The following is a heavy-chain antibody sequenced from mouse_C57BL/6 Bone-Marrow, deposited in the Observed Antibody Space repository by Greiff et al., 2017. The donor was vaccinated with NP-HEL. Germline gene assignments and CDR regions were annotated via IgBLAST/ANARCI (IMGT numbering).Heavy chain of an antibody. J-gene: IGHJ2*01. D-gene: IGHD4-1*01. CDR1: GYSITSGYD. CDR3: ARGWDPYFDY. V-gene: IGHV3-1*01. CDR2: ISYSGST. Sequence: EVKLVESGPGMVKPSQSLSLTCTVTGYSITSGYDWHWIRHFPGNKLEWMGYISYSGSTNYNPSLKSRISITHDTSKNHFFLKLNSVTTEDTATYYCARGWDPYFDYWGQGTTLTVSS.